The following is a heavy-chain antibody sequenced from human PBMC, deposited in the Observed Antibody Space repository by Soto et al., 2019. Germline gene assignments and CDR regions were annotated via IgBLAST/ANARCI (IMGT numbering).Heavy chain of an antibody. Sequence: QVQLQESGPGLVKPSETLSLTCTVSGGSISSYYWSWIRQPPGKGLEWIGYVYYSGSTNYNPSLMRRVTISVDTSTNQFSLKLSSVTAADTAVYYCARPARNGDMWYFDLWGRGTLVTVSS. CDR3: ARPARNGDMWYFDL. V-gene: IGHV4-59*08. CDR1: GGSISSYY. CDR2: VYYSGST. D-gene: IGHD2-15*01. J-gene: IGHJ2*01.